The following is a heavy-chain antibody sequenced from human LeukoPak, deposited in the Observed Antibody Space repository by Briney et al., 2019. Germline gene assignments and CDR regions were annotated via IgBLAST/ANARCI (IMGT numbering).Heavy chain of an antibody. V-gene: IGHV1-8*02. CDR1: GYTCTTYD. CDR3: ARRLGELSTDRRTFDP. D-gene: IGHD3-16*02. Sequence: GASVMVSSKASGYTCTTYDFNCGRHATRQGREWMGWRNPKGGNTGYAQKFKGRVTMTRTASISTAYMELSSLRSKDTAMYYCARRLGELSTDRRTFDPWGQGTLVTVSS. J-gene: IGHJ5*02. CDR2: RNPKGGNT.